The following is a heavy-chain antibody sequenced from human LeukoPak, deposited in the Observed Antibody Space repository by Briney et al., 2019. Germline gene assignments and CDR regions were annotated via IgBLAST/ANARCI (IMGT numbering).Heavy chain of an antibody. CDR3: AKDLGYYVARPLDY. CDR2: ISGSGGST. V-gene: IGHV3-23*01. J-gene: IGHJ4*02. Sequence: GGSLRLSCAASGFTFSSYAMSWVRQAPGKGLEWVSAISGSGGSTYYADSEKGRFTISRDNSKNTLYLQMNSLRAEDTAVYYCAKDLGYYVARPLDYWGQGTLVTVSS. D-gene: IGHD3-10*02. CDR1: GFTFSSYA.